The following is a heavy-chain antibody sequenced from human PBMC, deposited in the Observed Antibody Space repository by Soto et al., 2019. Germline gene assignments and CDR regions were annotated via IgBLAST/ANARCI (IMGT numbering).Heavy chain of an antibody. D-gene: IGHD6-6*01. V-gene: IGHV3-7*03. J-gene: IGHJ6*02. Sequence: PGGSLRLSCAASGFTFSSYWLSWVRQAPGKGLEWVANIKQDGSEKYYVDSVKGRFTISRDNAKNSLYLQMNSLRAEDTAVYYCARDQREYSSSSSYYYGMDVWGQGTTVTVSS. CDR1: GFTFSSYW. CDR3: ARDQREYSSSSSYYYGMDV. CDR2: IKQDGSEK.